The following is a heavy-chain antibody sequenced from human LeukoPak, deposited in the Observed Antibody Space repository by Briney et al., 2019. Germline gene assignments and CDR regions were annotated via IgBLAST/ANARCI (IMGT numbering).Heavy chain of an antibody. Sequence: SSETLSLTCAVSGYSISSGYYWGWIRQPPGQGLEWIGSIYHSGSTYYNPSLKSRVTISVDTSKNQFSLKLSSVTAADTAVYYCASPGLYCTNGVCYAFDYWGQGTLVTVSS. V-gene: IGHV4-38-2*01. CDR3: ASPGLYCTNGVCYAFDY. CDR2: IYHSGST. J-gene: IGHJ4*02. CDR1: GYSISSGYY. D-gene: IGHD2-8*01.